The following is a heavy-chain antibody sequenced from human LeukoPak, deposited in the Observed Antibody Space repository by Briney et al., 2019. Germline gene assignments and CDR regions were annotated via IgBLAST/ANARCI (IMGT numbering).Heavy chain of an antibody. CDR2: ISSSSRYM. Sequence: GGSLRLSCAASGFTFSNYNMNWVRQAPGKGLEWVSAISSSSRYMYYADSVKGRFTISRDNAKNSLYLQMNSLRAEDTAVYYCARVSTAVSLAIDYWGQGTLVTVST. J-gene: IGHJ4*02. V-gene: IGHV3-21*06. CDR1: GFTFSNYN. CDR3: ARVSTAVSLAIDY. D-gene: IGHD6-13*01.